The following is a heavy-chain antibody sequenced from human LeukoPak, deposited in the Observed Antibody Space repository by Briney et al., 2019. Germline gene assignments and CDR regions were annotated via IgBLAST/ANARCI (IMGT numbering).Heavy chain of an antibody. CDR1: GLTFGNAW. V-gene: IGHV3-15*01. D-gene: IGHD3-10*01. CDR2: IKSKTAGGAT. CDR3: YSSGRGP. Sequence: PGGSLRLSCEASGLTFGNAWMTWVRQTPGKGLEWVGRIKSKTAGGATDYAAPVKGRFTISRDDSEKTAFLQMNSLQSEDTAVYFCYSSGRGPWGQGTLVIVSS. J-gene: IGHJ5*02.